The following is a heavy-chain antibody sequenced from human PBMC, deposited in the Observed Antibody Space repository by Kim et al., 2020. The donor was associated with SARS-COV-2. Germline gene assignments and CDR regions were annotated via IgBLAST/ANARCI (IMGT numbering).Heavy chain of an antibody. V-gene: IGHV4-34*01. Sequence: SETLSLTCAVYGGSFSGYYWSWIRQPPGKGLEWIGEINHSGSTNYNPSLKSRVTISVDTSKNQFSLKLSSVTAADTAVYYCARGHVLLWSRGRVGWFDPWGQGTLVTVSS. CDR3: ARGHVLLWSRGRVGWFDP. D-gene: IGHD3-10*01. J-gene: IGHJ5*02. CDR1: GGSFSGYY. CDR2: INHSGST.